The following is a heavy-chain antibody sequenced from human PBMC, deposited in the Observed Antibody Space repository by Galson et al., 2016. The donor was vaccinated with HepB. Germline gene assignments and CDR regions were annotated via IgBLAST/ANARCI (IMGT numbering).Heavy chain of an antibody. Sequence: SETLSLTCAVSGGSMSSRSYYWGWIRQSPGKGLEWIGSIYYDARTYYNPSLKSRVTISIDTSKNQFSLKLSSVTAADTAIYYCARDQSGSRKFGFSGYAQYMASTFDHWGQGALVTVSS. CDR1: GGSMSSRSYY. CDR3: ARDQSGSRKFGFSGYAQYMASTFDH. CDR2: IYYDART. D-gene: IGHD6-25*01. V-gene: IGHV4-39*07. J-gene: IGHJ4*02.